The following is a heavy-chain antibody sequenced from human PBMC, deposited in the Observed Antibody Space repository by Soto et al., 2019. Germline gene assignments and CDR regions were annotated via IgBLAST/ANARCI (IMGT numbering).Heavy chain of an antibody. CDR3: ARNSGYDYPRWGNWFDP. CDR2: IYYSGST. Sequence: PSETLSLTCTVSGGSISSYYLSWIRQPPGKGLEWIGYIYYSGSTNYNPSLKSRVTISVDTSKNQFSLKLSSVTAADTAVYYCARNSGYDYPRWGNWFDPWGQGTLVTVSS. D-gene: IGHD5-12*01. CDR1: GGSISSYY. V-gene: IGHV4-59*08. J-gene: IGHJ5*02.